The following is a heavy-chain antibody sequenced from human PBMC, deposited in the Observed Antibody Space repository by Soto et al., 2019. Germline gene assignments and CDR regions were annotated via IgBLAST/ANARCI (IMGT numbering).Heavy chain of an antibody. CDR2: INHSGST. Sequence: ASETLSLTCAVYGGSFSGYYWSWIRQPPGKGLEWIGEINHSGSTNYNPSLKSRVTISVDTSKNQFSLKLSSVTAADTAVYYCARVRRQQLVDYWGQGTLVTVSS. CDR3: ARVRRQQLVDY. J-gene: IGHJ4*02. D-gene: IGHD6-13*01. CDR1: GGSFSGYY. V-gene: IGHV4-34*01.